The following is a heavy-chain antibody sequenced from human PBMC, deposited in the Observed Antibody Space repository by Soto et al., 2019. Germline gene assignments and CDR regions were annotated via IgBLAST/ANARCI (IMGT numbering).Heavy chain of an antibody. J-gene: IGHJ4*02. Sequence: TLSLTCTVSGGSISSYYWSWIRQPPGKGLEWIGYIHYSGSTNYNPSLKSRVTISVDTSKNQFSLKLTSVTAADTAVYYCARAGYNIDYWGQGTLVTVSS. D-gene: IGHD5-12*01. CDR2: IHYSGST. CDR1: GGSISSYY. CDR3: ARAGYNIDY. V-gene: IGHV4-59*01.